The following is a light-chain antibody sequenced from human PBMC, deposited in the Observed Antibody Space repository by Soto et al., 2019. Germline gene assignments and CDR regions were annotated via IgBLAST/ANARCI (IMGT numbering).Light chain of an antibody. CDR2: DAS. CDR1: QSVSSY. Sequence: EIVLKQSPATLSLYKGERATLSCRASQSVSSYLLWYQQKPGQTPRLLIYDASNRATGIPARFSGSGSETDFTLTISSLEPEDFAVYYCQHRMNWPLTFGQGTLLEIK. CDR3: QHRMNWPLT. J-gene: IGKJ5*01. V-gene: IGKV3-11*01.